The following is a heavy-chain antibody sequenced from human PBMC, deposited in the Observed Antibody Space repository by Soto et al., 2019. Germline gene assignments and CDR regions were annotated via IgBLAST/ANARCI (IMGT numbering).Heavy chain of an antibody. J-gene: IGHJ4*02. V-gene: IGHV4-39*01. CDR3: ARQGCTSTSCYADY. D-gene: IGHD2-2*01. Sequence: PSETLSLTCTVSGGSSSSSSYYWGWIRQPPGKGLEWIGTIYYSGRTYYNPSLKSRVTISMDTSKNQFSLKLSSVTAADTAVYFCARQGCTSTSCYADYWGQGTLVTVSS. CDR1: GGSSSSSSYY. CDR2: IYYSGRT.